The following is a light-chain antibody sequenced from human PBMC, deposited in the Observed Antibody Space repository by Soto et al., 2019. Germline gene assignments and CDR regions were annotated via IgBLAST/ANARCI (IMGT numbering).Light chain of an antibody. CDR1: QSISSW. J-gene: IGKJ1*01. Sequence: DIQMTQSPSNLSATVGDRVTITCRASQSISSWLAWYQQKPGKAPKLLIYDASSLESGVPSRFSGSGSGTEFTLTISSLQPDDFATYYCQQYNSYPWTFGQGTKV. CDR2: DAS. CDR3: QQYNSYPWT. V-gene: IGKV1-5*01.